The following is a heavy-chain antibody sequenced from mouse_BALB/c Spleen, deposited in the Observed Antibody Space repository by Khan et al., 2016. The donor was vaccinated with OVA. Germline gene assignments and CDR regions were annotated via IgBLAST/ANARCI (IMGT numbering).Heavy chain of an antibody. CDR3: SRSGYGSFGY. D-gene: IGHD1-2*01. V-gene: IGHV1S29*02. J-gene: IGHJ3*01. Sequence: VQLKQSGPELVKPGASVKISCKSSGYTFTDYNMDWVKQRQGESLEWIGYIFPNTGDTGYNQKFKTKATLTVDVSSSTAYMELRSLTSEASAVYFCSRSGYGSFGYWGQGTLVTVSA. CDR2: IFPNTGDT. CDR1: GYTFTDYN.